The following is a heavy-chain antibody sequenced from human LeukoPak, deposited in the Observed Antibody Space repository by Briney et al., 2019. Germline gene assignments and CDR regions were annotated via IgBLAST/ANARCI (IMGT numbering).Heavy chain of an antibody. D-gene: IGHD1-1*01. CDR1: GFTFSSYS. Sequence: GGSLRLSCAASGFTFSSYSMNWVRQAPGKGLEWVSSISSSSSYIYYADSVEGRFTISRDNAKNSLYLQMNSLRAEDTAVYYCARGDLGTRQFDYWGQGTLVTVSS. J-gene: IGHJ4*02. CDR3: ARGDLGTRQFDY. V-gene: IGHV3-21*01. CDR2: ISSSSSYI.